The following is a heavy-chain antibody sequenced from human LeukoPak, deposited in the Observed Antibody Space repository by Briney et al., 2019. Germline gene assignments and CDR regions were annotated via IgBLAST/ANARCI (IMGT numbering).Heavy chain of an antibody. V-gene: IGHV4-39*01. CDR2: IYYSGST. CDR1: GGSISSSSYY. CDR3: ASPGTRDYYYMDV. Sequence: SETLSLTCTVSGGSISSSSYYWGWIRQPPGKGLEGMGSIYYSGSTYYNPSLKSRVTISVDTSKNQFSLKLSSVTAADTAVYYCASPGTRDYYYMDVWGKGTTVTVSS. D-gene: IGHD1-1*01. J-gene: IGHJ6*03.